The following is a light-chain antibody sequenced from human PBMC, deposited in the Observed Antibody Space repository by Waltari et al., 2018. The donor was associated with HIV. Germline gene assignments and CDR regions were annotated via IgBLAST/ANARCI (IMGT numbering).Light chain of an antibody. CDR1: PSVFSSPKNKSY. CDR3: HQSYSNPVT. Sequence: DIVMTKSPDSLALSLGERATITCKSSPSVFSSPKNKSYLTWYQQRPGLPPKVLIYWASTRESGVPDRFSGSGSGTDFTLTISNLQAEDVALYYCHQSYSNPVTFGGGTRVAIK. V-gene: IGKV4-1*01. J-gene: IGKJ4*01. CDR2: WAS.